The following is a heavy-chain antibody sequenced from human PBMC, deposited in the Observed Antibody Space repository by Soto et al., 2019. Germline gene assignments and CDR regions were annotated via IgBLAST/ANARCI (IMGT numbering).Heavy chain of an antibody. CDR2: VGSSGNTK. CDR1: GFTLSSSE. Sequence: EVQLVESGGGLEQPGGSLRLSCAASGFTLSSSEMNWVRQAPGKGLEWVSYVGSSGNTKYYADSVKGRFTISRDNAKNPLYLQMNSLRAEDTAVYYCASGLEYSFNRGVFDIWGQATMVTVSP. D-gene: IGHD2-15*01. CDR3: ASGLEYSFNRGVFDI. V-gene: IGHV3-48*03. J-gene: IGHJ3*02.